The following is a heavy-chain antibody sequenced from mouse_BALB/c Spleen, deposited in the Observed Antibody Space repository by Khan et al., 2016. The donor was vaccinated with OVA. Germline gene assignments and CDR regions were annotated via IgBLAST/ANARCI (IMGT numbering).Heavy chain of an antibody. V-gene: IGHV3-2*02. CDR1: GYSITSDYA. CDR2: ISYSGST. D-gene: IGHD2-14*01. Sequence: EVKLPESGPGLVKPSQSLSLTCTVTGYSITSDYAWNWIRQFPGNKLEWMGYISYSGSTSYNPSLESRISIIRDTSKNQFFLQLNSVTTEDTATYCCRSIRFYYRFSFFDYWGQGTTLTVSS. J-gene: IGHJ2*01. CDR3: RSIRFYYRFSFFDY.